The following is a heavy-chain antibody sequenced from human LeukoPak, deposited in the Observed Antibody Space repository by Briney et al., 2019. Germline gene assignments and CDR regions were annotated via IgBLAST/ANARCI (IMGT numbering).Heavy chain of an antibody. V-gene: IGHV1-46*01. J-gene: IGHJ4*02. CDR1: GYTFTNYY. D-gene: IGHD3-22*01. CDR2: INPSGGST. Sequence: ASVKVSCKASGYTFTNYYMQWVRQAPGQGLEWMGLINPSGGSTSYAQTFQGRITVTWDTSTSTVYMELSSLRSEDTAVYYCARDPAYSSDTSGFDYWGQGTLVTVSS. CDR3: ARDPAYSSDTSGFDY.